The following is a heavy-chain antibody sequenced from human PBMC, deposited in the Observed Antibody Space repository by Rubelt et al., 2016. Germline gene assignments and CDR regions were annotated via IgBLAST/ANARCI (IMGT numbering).Heavy chain of an antibody. J-gene: IGHJ3*01. CDR3: ARAGFYGAYDDFDF. Sequence: QVQLQQWGAGLLRPSETLSLTCAVSGGSFSAYYWSWTRQPPGKVLEWFGAIDHSGSTNYNPSLKSRVTISLDTSKNQLSLRLSSVTAADTALYYCARAGFYGAYDDFDFWGQGTMVTVSS. CDR2: IDHSGST. D-gene: IGHD4-17*01. V-gene: IGHV4-34*01. CDR1: GGSFSAYY.